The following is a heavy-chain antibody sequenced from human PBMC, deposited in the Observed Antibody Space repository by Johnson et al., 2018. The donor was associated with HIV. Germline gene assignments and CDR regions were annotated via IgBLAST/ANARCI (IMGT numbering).Heavy chain of an antibody. J-gene: IGHJ3*02. CDR1: GFTFNNYG. D-gene: IGHD1-1*01. V-gene: IGHV3-7*03. CDR3: ASRYTVDAFDI. Sequence: VQLVESGGGVVQPGRSLRLSCTASGFTFNNYGMHWVRQAPGKGLEWVANIKQDGSEKYYVVSVKGRFTISSDNSKNTRYLQMNSLRAEDTAVYYCASRYTVDAFDIWGQGTMVTVSS. CDR2: IKQDGSEK.